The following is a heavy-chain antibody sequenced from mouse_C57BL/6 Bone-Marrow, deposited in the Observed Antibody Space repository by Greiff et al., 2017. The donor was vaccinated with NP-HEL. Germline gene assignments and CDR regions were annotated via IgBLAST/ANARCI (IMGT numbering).Heavy chain of an antibody. J-gene: IGHJ2*01. Sequence: EVQRVESGAELVRPGASVKLSCTASGFNIKDDYMHWVKQRPEQGLEWIGWIDPENGDTEYASKFQGKATITADTSSNTAYLQLSSLTSEDTAVYYCTTSSGYRGGFDYWGQGTTLTVSS. CDR2: IDPENGDT. CDR3: TTSSGYRGGFDY. D-gene: IGHD3-2*02. V-gene: IGHV14-4*01. CDR1: GFNIKDDY.